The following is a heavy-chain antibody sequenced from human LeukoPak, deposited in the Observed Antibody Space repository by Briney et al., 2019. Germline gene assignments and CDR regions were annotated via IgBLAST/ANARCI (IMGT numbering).Heavy chain of an antibody. J-gene: IGHJ3*02. CDR1: GYTFTGYW. CDR2: LNPTYDIP. Sequence: GASVKVSCKAFGYTFTGYWMHWVRQAPGQGLEWMGILNPTYDIPIYAQKFEGRTTKTRNMSKSTVYMELSSLTSDDTAVYFCAKDPRNILTGDYDDFDIWGQGTMVIVSS. D-gene: IGHD3-9*01. CDR3: AKDPRNILTGDYDDFDI. V-gene: IGHV1-46*01.